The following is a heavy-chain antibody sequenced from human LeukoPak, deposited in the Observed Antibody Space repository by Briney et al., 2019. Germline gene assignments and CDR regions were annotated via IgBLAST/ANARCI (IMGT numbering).Heavy chain of an antibody. Sequence: SETLSLTCTVSGGSISSYYWSWIRQPPGKGLEWTGYIYYSGSTNYNPSLKSRVTISVDTSKNQFSLKLSSVTAADTAVYYCARGTGRFGELFPNWFDPWGQGTLVTVSS. J-gene: IGHJ5*02. V-gene: IGHV4-59*01. D-gene: IGHD3-10*01. CDR1: GGSISSYY. CDR2: IYYSGST. CDR3: ARGTGRFGELFPNWFDP.